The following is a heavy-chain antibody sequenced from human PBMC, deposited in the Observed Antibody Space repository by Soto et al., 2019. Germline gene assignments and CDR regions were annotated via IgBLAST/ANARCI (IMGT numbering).Heavy chain of an antibody. CDR3: ASVGRGCTNGVCYFFSPGSDPYYGMDV. Sequence: GGSLRLSCAASGFTFSSYSMNWVRQAPGKGLEWVSSISSSSSYIYYADSVKGRFTISRDNAKNSLYLQMNSLRAEDTAVYYCASVGRGCTNGVCYFFSPGSDPYYGMDVWGKGTMVTVSS. V-gene: IGHV3-21*01. CDR1: GFTFSSYS. CDR2: ISSSSSYI. D-gene: IGHD2-8*01. J-gene: IGHJ6*04.